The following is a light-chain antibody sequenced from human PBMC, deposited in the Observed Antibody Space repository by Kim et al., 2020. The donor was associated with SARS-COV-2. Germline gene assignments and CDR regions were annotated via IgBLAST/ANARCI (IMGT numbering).Light chain of an antibody. CDR2: AVS. CDR1: SSDVGGYNY. V-gene: IGLV2-11*01. CDR3: CSYAGYYTLV. Sequence: QSALTQPRSVSGSPGQSVTISCTGTSSDVGGYNYVSWYQHHSGKAPKLMLYAVSKRPSGVPDRFSGSKSGNTASLTISGLQAEDEADYYCCSYAGYYTLVFGGGTQLTVL. J-gene: IGLJ2*01.